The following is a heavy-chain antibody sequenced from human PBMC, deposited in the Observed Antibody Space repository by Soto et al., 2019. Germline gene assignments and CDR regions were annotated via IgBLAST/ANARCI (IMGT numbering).Heavy chain of an antibody. D-gene: IGHD6-6*01. CDR3: AREPEEQLVPGAFYYYYYGMDF. J-gene: IGHJ6*02. Sequence: GGSLRLSCAASGFTFSSYAMHWVRQAPGKGLEWVAVISYDGSNKYYADSVKGRFTISRDNSKNTLYLQMNSLRAEDTAVYYCAREPEEQLVPGAFYYYYYGMDFWGQGTTVTVSS. CDR2: ISYDGSNK. CDR1: GFTFSSYA. V-gene: IGHV3-30-3*01.